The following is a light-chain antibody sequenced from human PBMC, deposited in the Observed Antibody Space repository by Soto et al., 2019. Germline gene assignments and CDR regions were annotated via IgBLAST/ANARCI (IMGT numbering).Light chain of an antibody. J-gene: IGLJ2*01. CDR3: SSYADNTVV. V-gene: IGLV2-8*01. Sequence: ALTQPPSASGSPGQSVAISCTGTSSDTSAYNYVSWYQQHPGKAPKLLLFEAGQRPSGVPDRFSGSKSGNTASLTVSGLLAEDEAVYYCSSYADNTVVFGGGTKVTVL. CDR1: SSDTSAYNY. CDR2: EAG.